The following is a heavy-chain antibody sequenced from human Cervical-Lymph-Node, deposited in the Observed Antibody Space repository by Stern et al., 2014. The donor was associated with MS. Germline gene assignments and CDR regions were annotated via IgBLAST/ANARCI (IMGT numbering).Heavy chain of an antibody. CDR2: IYHSGAT. CDR1: GGSLTGYY. V-gene: IGHV4-4*09. Sequence: QVQLQESGPGLVTHSETLSLTCSVSGGSLTGYYCSWIRQSPAKVLERIGYIYHSGATQPHPSLKRLLTMSVDTSNNQFSLKLNSVTTEDTAVYYCARNRYPTTWFDSWGQGTLVIVSS. J-gene: IGHJ5*01. D-gene: IGHD1-1*01. CDR3: ARNRYPTTWFDS.